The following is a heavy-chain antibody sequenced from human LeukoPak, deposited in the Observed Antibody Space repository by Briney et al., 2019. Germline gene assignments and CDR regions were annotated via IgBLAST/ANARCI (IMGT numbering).Heavy chain of an antibody. J-gene: IGHJ4*02. CDR3: AREGLGELTLDY. V-gene: IGHV1-18*01. CDR1: GYTFTSYG. Sequence: ASVKVSCKASGYTFTSYGFSWVRQAPGQGLEWMGWISCYDATTNYAQKFQGRVTMTTDTSTRTAYMELRSLRSDDTAVYYCAREGLGELTLDYWGQGTLVTVSS. CDR2: ISCYDATT. D-gene: IGHD3-16*01.